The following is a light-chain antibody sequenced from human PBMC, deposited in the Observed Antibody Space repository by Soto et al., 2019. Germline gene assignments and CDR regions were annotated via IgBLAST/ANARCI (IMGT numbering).Light chain of an antibody. CDR3: LQYDTAPRT. CDR1: QDITTKR. J-gene: IGKJ1*01. Sequence: EIVLTQSPGTLSLSPGERASLSCRASQDITTKRLAWNQQKPGHTPRLLIYGASNRAPGIPDRFSGSGSGTDFTLTISGVGPEDFAVYYCLQYDTAPRTFGQGTKVDIK. V-gene: IGKV3-20*01. CDR2: GAS.